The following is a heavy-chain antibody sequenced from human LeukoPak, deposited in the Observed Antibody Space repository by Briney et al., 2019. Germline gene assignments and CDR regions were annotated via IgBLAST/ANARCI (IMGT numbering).Heavy chain of an antibody. CDR3: ARDLSDIVVVPAAIQGYYYYGMDV. D-gene: IGHD2-2*01. CDR2: ISYDGSNK. J-gene: IGHJ6*02. CDR1: GFTFSSYA. V-gene: IGHV3-30-3*01. Sequence: PGGSLRLSCAASGFTFSSYAMHWVRQAPGKGLEWVAVISYDGSNKYYADSVKGRFTISRDNSKNTLYLRMNSLRAEDTAVYYCARDLSDIVVVPAAIQGYYYYGMDVWGQGTTVTVSS.